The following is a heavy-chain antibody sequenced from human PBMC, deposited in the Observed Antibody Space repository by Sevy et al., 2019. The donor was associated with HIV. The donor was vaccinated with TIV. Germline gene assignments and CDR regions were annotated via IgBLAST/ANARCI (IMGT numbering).Heavy chain of an antibody. CDR3: TRGYDYDSSGYSDY. D-gene: IGHD3-22*01. V-gene: IGHV3-49*03. Sequence: GGSLRLSCTGSGFTFGDYAMSWFRQAPGMGLEWVGFIRSKDYGGATEYAASVKGRFTISRDDSKSIADLQMNGLKTEDTAVYYCTRGYDYDSSGYSDYWGQGTLVTVSS. CDR1: GFTFGDYA. J-gene: IGHJ4*02. CDR2: IRSKDYGGAT.